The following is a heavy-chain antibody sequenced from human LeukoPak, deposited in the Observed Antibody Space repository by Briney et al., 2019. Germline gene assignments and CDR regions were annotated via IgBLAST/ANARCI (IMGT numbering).Heavy chain of an antibody. Sequence: ASVKVSCKTSGGTFSSFAIAWVRQAPGQGLEWMGIINPSGGSTSYAQKFQGRVTMTRDMSTSTVYMELSSLRSEDTAVYYCATRNCSGGSCYGGYYYYYMDVWGKGTTVTVSS. V-gene: IGHV1-46*01. CDR2: INPSGGST. D-gene: IGHD2-15*01. CDR3: ATRNCSGGSCYGGYYYYYMDV. J-gene: IGHJ6*03. CDR1: GGTFSSFA.